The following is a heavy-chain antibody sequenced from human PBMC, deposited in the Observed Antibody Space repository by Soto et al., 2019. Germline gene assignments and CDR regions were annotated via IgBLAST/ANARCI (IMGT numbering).Heavy chain of an antibody. CDR1: GFTFSSYA. J-gene: IGHJ5*02. V-gene: IGHV3-23*01. D-gene: IGHD1-26*01. CDR3: AKDRWDSGSPNWFDP. CDR2: ISGSGGST. Sequence: GGSLRLSCAASGFTFSSYAMSWVRQAPGKGLEWVSAISGSGGSTYYADSVKGRFTISRGNSKNTLYLQMNSLRAEDTAVYYCAKDRWDSGSPNWFDPWGQGTLVTVSS.